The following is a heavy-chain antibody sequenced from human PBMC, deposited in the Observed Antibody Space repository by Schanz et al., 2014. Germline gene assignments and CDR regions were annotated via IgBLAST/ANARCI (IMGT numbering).Heavy chain of an antibody. Sequence: QVQLVQSGAEVKKPGSSMKVSCKASGGTFNSYTINWVRQAPGQGLEWMGMINPSGGSTTYAQRFQGRVTITADKSSDTAYMELSSLRSEDTAVYYCAREVGLYDRGWFDPWGQGTLVTVSS. V-gene: IGHV1-69*08. D-gene: IGHD3-22*01. CDR1: GGTFNSYT. J-gene: IGHJ5*02. CDR3: AREVGLYDRGWFDP. CDR2: INPSGGST.